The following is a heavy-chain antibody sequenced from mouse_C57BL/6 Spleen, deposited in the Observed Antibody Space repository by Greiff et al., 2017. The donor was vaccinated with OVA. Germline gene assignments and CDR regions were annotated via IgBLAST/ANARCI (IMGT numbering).Heavy chain of an antibody. CDR2: INPSSGYT. CDR3: ARYDYDYAMDY. CDR1: GYTFTSYW. Sequence: QVHVKQSGAELAKPGASVKLSCKASGYTFTSYWMHWVKQRPGQGLEWIGYINPSSGYTKYNQKFKDKATLTADKSSSTAYMQLSSLTYEDSAVYYCARYDYDYAMDYWGQGTSVTVSS. V-gene: IGHV1-7*01. D-gene: IGHD2-4*01. J-gene: IGHJ4*01.